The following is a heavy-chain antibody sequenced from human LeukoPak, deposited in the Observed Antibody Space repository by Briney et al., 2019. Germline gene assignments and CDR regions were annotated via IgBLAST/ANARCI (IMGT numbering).Heavy chain of an antibody. J-gene: IGHJ4*02. V-gene: IGHV3-33*05. CDR2: ISYDGSNK. CDR1: GFTFRSYG. CDR3: AKNAGSSWSAPVDY. D-gene: IGHD6-13*01. Sequence: PGGSLRLSCAASGFTFRSYGMHWVRQAPGKGLEWVAVISYDGSNKYYADSVKGRFTISRDNSKNTLYLQMNSLRAEDTAVYYCAKNAGSSWSAPVDYWGQGTLVTVSS.